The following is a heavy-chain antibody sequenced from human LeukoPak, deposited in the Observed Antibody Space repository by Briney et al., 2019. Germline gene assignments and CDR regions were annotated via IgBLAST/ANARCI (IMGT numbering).Heavy chain of an antibody. Sequence: GGSLRLSCAASGFTFSSYAMSWVRQAPGKGLEWVSAISGSGGSTYYADSVKGRFTISRDNSKNTLYLQMNSLRAEDTAVYYCAKDPFYDSSGFDDYWGQGTLVTVSS. J-gene: IGHJ4*02. D-gene: IGHD3-22*01. V-gene: IGHV3-23*01. CDR2: ISGSGGST. CDR3: AKDPFYDSSGFDDY. CDR1: GFTFSSYA.